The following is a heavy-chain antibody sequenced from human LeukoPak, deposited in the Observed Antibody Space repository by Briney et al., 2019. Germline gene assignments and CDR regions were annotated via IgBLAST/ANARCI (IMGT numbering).Heavy chain of an antibody. V-gene: IGHV1-2*02. D-gene: IGHD3-10*01. CDR3: ARTTMVRGVIITGDY. CDR1: GYTFTGYY. J-gene: IGHJ4*02. CDR2: INPNSGGT. Sequence: ASVKVSCKASGYTFTGYYMHWVRQAPGQGLEWMGWINPNSGGTNYAQKFQGRVTMTRDTSISTAYMELSRLRSDDTAVYYCARTTMVRGVIITGDYWGQGTLDTVSS.